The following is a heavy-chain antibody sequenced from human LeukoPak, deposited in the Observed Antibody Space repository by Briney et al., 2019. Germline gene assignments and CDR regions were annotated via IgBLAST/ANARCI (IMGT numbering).Heavy chain of an antibody. CDR1: GGSISSGSYY. CDR2: IYTSGNT. J-gene: IGHJ4*02. V-gene: IGHV4-61*02. Sequence: SETLSLTCAVYGGSISSGSYYWSWIRQPAGKGLEWIGRIYTSGNTNYNPSLKSRVTISADTSKNQFSLKLSSVTAADTAVYYCARAGDGGWGLVAYLDYWGQGTLVTVSS. D-gene: IGHD3-16*01. CDR3: ARAGDGGWGLVAYLDY.